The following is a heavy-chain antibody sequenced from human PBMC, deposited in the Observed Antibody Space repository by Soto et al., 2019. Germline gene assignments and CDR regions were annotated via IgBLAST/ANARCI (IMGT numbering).Heavy chain of an antibody. CDR2: INPMFNST. J-gene: IGHJ4*02. V-gene: IGHV1-69*01. D-gene: IGHD3-9*01. CDR1: GGTFDHVA. Sequence: QVQLVQSGAEVKKPGSSVKVSCEAPGGTFDHVAITWVRQAPGQGLEWVGGINPMFNSTHYAQKFQGRVTITADAVSSTAFMELRGLTSDDTAVYYCARQIFAADYWGQGTLLVVSS. CDR3: ARQIFAADY.